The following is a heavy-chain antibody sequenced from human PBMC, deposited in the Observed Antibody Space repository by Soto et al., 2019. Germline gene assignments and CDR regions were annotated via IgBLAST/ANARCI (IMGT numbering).Heavy chain of an antibody. D-gene: IGHD3-10*01. V-gene: IGHV4-39*01. Sequence: QLQLKESGPGLVKPSETLSLTCTVSGGSISSISSYWGWIRQPPGKGLEWIGNVYYSGSTYSNPSLKSRLTISADTSKNQFSLKLSSVTAADTAVYFCARQSEYYYASGRAAPLYGMDVWGQGTTVTVSS. CDR1: GGSISSISSY. J-gene: IGHJ6*02. CDR3: ARQSEYYYASGRAAPLYGMDV. CDR2: VYYSGST.